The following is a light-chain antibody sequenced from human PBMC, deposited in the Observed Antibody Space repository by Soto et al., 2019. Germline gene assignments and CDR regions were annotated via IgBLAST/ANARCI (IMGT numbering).Light chain of an antibody. Sequence: DIPMTQSPSSLSASVGDRVTITCRASQSISSYLNWYQQKPGKAPNLLIYAASSLQSGVPSRFSSSGSGTDFTLTISSLQPEDFATYYCQQSYSTPRTFGQGTKVEI. CDR3: QQSYSTPRT. CDR2: AAS. CDR1: QSISSY. V-gene: IGKV1-39*01. J-gene: IGKJ1*01.